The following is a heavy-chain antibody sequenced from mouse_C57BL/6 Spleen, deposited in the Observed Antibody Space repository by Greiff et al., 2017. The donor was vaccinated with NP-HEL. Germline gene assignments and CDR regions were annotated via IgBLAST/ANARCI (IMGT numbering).Heavy chain of an antibody. Sequence: VQLQQSGAELVRPGASVTLSCKASGYTFTDYEMHWVKQTPVHGLEWIGAIDPETGGTAYNQKFKGKAILTADKSSSTAYMELRSLTSEDSAVYYCTRRALLLRPLDYWGQGTTLTVSS. CDR3: TRRALLLRPLDY. CDR1: GYTFTDYE. J-gene: IGHJ2*01. CDR2: IDPETGGT. D-gene: IGHD1-1*01. V-gene: IGHV1-15*01.